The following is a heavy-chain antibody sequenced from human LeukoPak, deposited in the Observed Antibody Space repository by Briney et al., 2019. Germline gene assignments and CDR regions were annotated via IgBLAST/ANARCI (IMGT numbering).Heavy chain of an antibody. Sequence: SQTLSLTCTVSGGSISSGSYYWSWIRQPAGKGLEWIGRIYTSGSTNYNPSLKSRVTISVDTSKNQFSLKLSSVTAADTAVYYCAREEGFYYGSGSSPADYWGQGTLVTVSS. CDR3: AREEGFYYGSGSSPADY. D-gene: IGHD3-10*01. CDR1: GGSISSGSYY. CDR2: IYTSGST. J-gene: IGHJ4*02. V-gene: IGHV4-61*02.